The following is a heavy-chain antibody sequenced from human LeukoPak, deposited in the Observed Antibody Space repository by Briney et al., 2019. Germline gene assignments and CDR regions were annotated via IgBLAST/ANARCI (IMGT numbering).Heavy chain of an antibody. J-gene: IGHJ5*02. Sequence: SETLSLTCTVSGGSISSYYWSWIRQPAGKGLEWIGRIYTSGSTNYSPSLKSRVTMSVDTSKNQFSLKLSSVTAADTAVYYCAGNLLTYYYGSGGFDPWGQGTLVTVSS. CDR1: GGSISSYY. V-gene: IGHV4-4*07. CDR2: IYTSGST. D-gene: IGHD3-10*01. CDR3: AGNLLTYYYGSGGFDP.